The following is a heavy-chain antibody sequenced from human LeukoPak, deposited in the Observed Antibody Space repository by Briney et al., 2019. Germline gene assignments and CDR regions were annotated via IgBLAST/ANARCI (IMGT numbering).Heavy chain of an antibody. CDR3: AGQAGMIFGGFDY. V-gene: IGHV4-39*01. D-gene: IGHD3/OR15-3a*01. CDR1: GGSISSSSYY. J-gene: IGHJ4*02. Sequence: PSETLSLTCTVSGGSISSSSYYWGCIRQPPGKGLEWIGSIYYSGSTYYNPSLKSRVTISVDTSKNQFSLKLSSVTAADTAVYYCAGQAGMIFGGFDYWGQGTLVTVSS. CDR2: IYYSGST.